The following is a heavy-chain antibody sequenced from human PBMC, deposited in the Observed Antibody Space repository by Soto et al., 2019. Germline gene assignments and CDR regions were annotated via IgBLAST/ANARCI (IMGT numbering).Heavy chain of an antibody. V-gene: IGHV4-61*01. CDR1: GGSVTGGRYY. J-gene: IGHJ4*02. CDR2: FYYSGTT. Sequence: SETLSLTCTVSGGSVTGGRYYWRWIRQSPAKGLEWIGYFYYSGTTNYNPSLKSRVTISADTSKNQVSLTVNSVTAADTAVYYCARTSHDRTGYYYFDYWGRGTLVTVSS. CDR3: ARTSHDRTGYYYFDY. D-gene: IGHD3-9*01.